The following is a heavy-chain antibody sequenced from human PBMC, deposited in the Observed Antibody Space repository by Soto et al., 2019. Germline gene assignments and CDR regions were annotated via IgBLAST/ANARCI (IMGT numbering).Heavy chain of an antibody. Sequence: QVQLVQSGAEVKKPGASVTVSCKTSGYPLTDFYIHWVRQAPGQGLEWMAWINPHTGDTNTAMKFQGRVTITRDTSINTSIMELTRVSSDDTAVYYCARAGGAAPGGRREWYLDLWGRGTLVSVS. V-gene: IGHV1-2*02. D-gene: IGHD6-25*01. CDR1: GYPLTDFY. CDR2: INPHTGDT. CDR3: ARAGGAAPGGRREWYLDL. J-gene: IGHJ2*01.